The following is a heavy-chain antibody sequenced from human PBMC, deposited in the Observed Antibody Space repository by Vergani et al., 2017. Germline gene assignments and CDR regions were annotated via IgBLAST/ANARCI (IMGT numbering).Heavy chain of an antibody. CDR1: GYTFTGYY. CDR3: ARGGPATAIGGVVVWFDP. J-gene: IGHJ5*02. CDR2: INPNSGGT. D-gene: IGHD2-2*02. V-gene: IGHV1-2*02. Sequence: QVQLVQSGAEVKKPGASVKVSCKASGYTFTGYYMHWVRQAPGQGLEWMGWINPNSGGTNYAQKFQGRVTMTRDTSISTAYMELSRLRSDDTAVYYCARGGPATAIGGVVVWFDPWGQGTLVTVSS.